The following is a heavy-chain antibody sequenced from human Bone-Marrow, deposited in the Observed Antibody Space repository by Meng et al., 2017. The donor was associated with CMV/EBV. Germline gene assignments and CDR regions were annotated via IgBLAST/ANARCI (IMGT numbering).Heavy chain of an antibody. CDR2: IIPILGIA. V-gene: IGHV1-69*04. CDR1: GGTFSSYT. D-gene: IGHD2-2*01. Sequence: SVKVSCKASGGTFSSYTISWVRQAPGQGLEWMGRIIPILGIANYAQKFQGRVTITADKSTSTAYMELSRLRSDDTAVYYCARDSIVVPAIVYYYYGMDVWGQGPTVTVSS. J-gene: IGHJ6*02. CDR3: ARDSIVVPAIVYYYYGMDV.